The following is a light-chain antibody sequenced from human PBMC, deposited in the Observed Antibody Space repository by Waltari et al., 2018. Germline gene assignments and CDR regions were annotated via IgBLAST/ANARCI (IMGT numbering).Light chain of an antibody. CDR3: QQRIDSFS. CDR1: QSLSNL. CDR2: DAS. J-gene: IGKJ2*03. Sequence: EIVFTQSPATLSLSPGERATLSCRASQSLSNLLAWYQQKPGQAPRLLIYDASNRATDTPARFSGSGSGTDFTLTISSLEPEDFAVYYCQQRIDSFSFGQGTKLQIK. V-gene: IGKV3-11*01.